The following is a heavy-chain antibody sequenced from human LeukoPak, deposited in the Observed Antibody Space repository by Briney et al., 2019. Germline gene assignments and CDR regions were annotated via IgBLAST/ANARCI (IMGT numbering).Heavy chain of an antibody. D-gene: IGHD6-13*01. J-gene: IGHJ5*02. Sequence: ASVKVSCKASGGTFSSYAISWVRQAPGQGLEWMGGIIPIFGTANYAQKFQGRVTITADKSTSTAYMELSSLRPEDTAVYYCARGAAADNRYNWFDPWGQGTLVTVSS. CDR2: IIPIFGTA. CDR1: GGTFSSYA. CDR3: ARGAAADNRYNWFDP. V-gene: IGHV1-69*06.